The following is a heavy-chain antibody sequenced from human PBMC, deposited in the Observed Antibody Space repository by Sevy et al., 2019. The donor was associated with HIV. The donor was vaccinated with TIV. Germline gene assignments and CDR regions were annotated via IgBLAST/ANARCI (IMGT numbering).Heavy chain of an antibody. V-gene: IGHV1-69*10. D-gene: IGHD2-21*01. Sequence: ASVKVSCKASGGSLSGDGMNWIRQAPGQGLEWTGGIIPRVGLTNYAQKFKGRVTITADEATNTMYIAVRRLTPEDTGVFYCASVRPCGGDCYFFDSWGQGTLVTVSS. CDR2: IIPRVGLT. CDR1: GGSLSGDG. J-gene: IGHJ4*02. CDR3: ASVRPCGGDCYFFDS.